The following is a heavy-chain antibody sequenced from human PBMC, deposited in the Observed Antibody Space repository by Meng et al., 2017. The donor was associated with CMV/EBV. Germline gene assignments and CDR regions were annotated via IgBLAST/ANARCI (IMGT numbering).Heavy chain of an antibody. Sequence: SGPTLVKPTQTLTLTCTFSGFSLSSTGVGVGWIRQPPGKALEWLTLLYWNNDERYSPSLKSRLSITKDTSKNQVVLTMTNMDPVDTGTYYCAHRDVSRAFDIWDQGTMVTVSS. J-gene: IGHJ3*02. V-gene: IGHV2-5*01. CDR1: GFSLSSTGVG. CDR3: AHRDVSRAFDI. D-gene: IGHD5/OR15-5a*01. CDR2: LYWNNDE.